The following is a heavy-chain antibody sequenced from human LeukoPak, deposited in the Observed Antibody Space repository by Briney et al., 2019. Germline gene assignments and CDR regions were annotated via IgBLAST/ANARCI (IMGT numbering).Heavy chain of an antibody. Sequence: SAKVSCKASGGTFSSYAISWVRQAPGQRLEWMGRIIPILGIANYAQKFQSRVTNTADKSTSTAYMALSSLRSEDTAVYYCARDTEGGYCSSTSCYTFDYWGQGTLVTVSS. CDR1: GGTFSSYA. CDR3: ARDTEGGYCSSTSCYTFDY. V-gene: IGHV1-69*04. CDR2: IIPILGIA. D-gene: IGHD2-2*02. J-gene: IGHJ4*02.